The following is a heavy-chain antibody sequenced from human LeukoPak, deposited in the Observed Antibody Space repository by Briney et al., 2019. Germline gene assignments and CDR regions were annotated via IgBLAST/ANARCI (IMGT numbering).Heavy chain of an antibody. V-gene: IGHV1-46*01. CDR2: INPSGGST. D-gene: IGHD6-13*01. Sequence: GASVKVSCKASGYTFTSYYMHWVRQAPGQGLEWMGIINPSGGSTSYAQKFQGRVTMTRDTSTSTVYMELSSLGSEDTAVYYCARAPLIAAAGTRSFDYWGQGTLVTVSS. J-gene: IGHJ4*02. CDR3: ARAPLIAAAGTRSFDY. CDR1: GYTFTSYY.